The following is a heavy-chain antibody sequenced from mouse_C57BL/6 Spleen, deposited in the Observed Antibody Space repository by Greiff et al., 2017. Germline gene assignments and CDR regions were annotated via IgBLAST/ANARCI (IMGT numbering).Heavy chain of an antibody. Sequence: VHVQQSGPELVKPGASVKISCKASGYSFTDYNMTWVKQSNGKSLEWIGVINPDYGTTSYNEKFKGKATLTVDQSSSTAYMQLNSLTSEDSALYYCARSDSNSFFAYWGQGTLVTVSA. J-gene: IGHJ3*01. V-gene: IGHV1-39*01. CDR2: INPDYGTT. CDR3: ARSDSNSFFAY. CDR1: GYSFTDYN. D-gene: IGHD2-5*01.